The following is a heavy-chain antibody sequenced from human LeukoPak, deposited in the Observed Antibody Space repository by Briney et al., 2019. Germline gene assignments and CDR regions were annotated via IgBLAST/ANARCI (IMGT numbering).Heavy chain of an antibody. D-gene: IGHD3-10*01. CDR1: GFTVSSNY. J-gene: IGHJ6*02. CDR3: ARDQGLAWFGELLPSSYYYYYGMDV. CDR2: ISSSSSYI. V-gene: IGHV3-21*01. Sequence: GGSLRLSCAASGFTVSSNYMSWVRQAPGKGLEWVSSISSSSSYIYYADSVKGRFTISRDNAKNSLYLQMNSLRAEDTAVYYCARDQGLAWFGELLPSSYYYYYGMDVWGQGTTVTVSS.